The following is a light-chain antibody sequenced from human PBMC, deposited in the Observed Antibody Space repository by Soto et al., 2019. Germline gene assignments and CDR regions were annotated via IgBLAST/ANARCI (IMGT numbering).Light chain of an antibody. V-gene: IGKV3-15*01. CDR3: QQYNDWPLT. CDR1: QSVNSN. CDR2: GAS. Sequence: EQVMTQSPAALSVSPGERATLSCRASQSVNSNLAWYQQKPGQAPRLLLYGASTRATGIPARFSGSASGTEFNLTISSLQSEDSAVYYCQQYNDWPLTFGGGTKVEVK. J-gene: IGKJ4*01.